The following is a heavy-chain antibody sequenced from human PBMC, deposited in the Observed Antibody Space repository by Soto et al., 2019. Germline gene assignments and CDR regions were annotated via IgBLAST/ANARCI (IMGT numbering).Heavy chain of an antibody. CDR1: GFTFSSYT. Sequence: GGSLRLSCAASGFTFSSYTMNWVRQAPGKGLEWVSSISSTSSNIYYADSVKGRFTISRDNAKNSLYLQMNSLRAEDTAVYYCASVATIFTDLDYWGQGALVTVSS. CDR2: ISSTSSNI. J-gene: IGHJ4*02. CDR3: ASVATIFTDLDY. D-gene: IGHD3-9*01. V-gene: IGHV3-21*01.